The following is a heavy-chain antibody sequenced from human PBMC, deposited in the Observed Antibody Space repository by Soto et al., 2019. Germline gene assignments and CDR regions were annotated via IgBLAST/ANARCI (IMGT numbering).Heavy chain of an antibody. J-gene: IGHJ4*02. V-gene: IGHV1-18*01. CDR2: ISAHNGNT. CDR3: ARGRDGDY. CDR1: GYTFTSYG. Sequence: QVHLVQSGAEVKKPGASVKVSCKASGYTFTSYGITWVRQAPGQGLEWMGWISAHNGNTDYAQKVQATAIVTHDPSTSTAYMELRSLLSDDTALYYCARGRDGDYWGQGALVTVSS.